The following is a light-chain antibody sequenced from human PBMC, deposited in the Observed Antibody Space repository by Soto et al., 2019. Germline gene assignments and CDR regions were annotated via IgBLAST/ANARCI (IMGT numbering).Light chain of an antibody. CDR3: QVWDSSRYV. V-gene: IGLV3-9*01. CDR2: RDT. CDR1: NIGNRN. Sequence: SYELTQPLSVSVALGQTATITCGGNNIGNRNVHWYQLRPGQAPVLVIYRDTNRPSGIPERFSGSNSGNTATLTIIRAQVGDEADYYCQVWDSSRYVLGTGTKVTVL. J-gene: IGLJ1*01.